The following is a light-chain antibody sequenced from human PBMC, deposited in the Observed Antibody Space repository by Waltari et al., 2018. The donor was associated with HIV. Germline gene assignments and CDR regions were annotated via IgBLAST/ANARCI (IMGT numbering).Light chain of an antibody. V-gene: IGKV3-15*01. CDR3: QQYNNWPPIT. J-gene: IGKJ5*01. Sequence: EILMTQSPATLSVSPGERATLSCRASQTLRSNLAWYQQKPGQAPRLLLYDASTRATGIPARFSGSGSGTECTLSITSLQSEDFAVYYCQQYNNWPPITFGQGTRLEIK. CDR2: DAS. CDR1: QTLRSN.